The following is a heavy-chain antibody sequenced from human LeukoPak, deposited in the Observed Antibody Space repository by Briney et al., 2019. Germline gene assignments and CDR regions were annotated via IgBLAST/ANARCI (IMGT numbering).Heavy chain of an antibody. D-gene: IGHD1-7*01. J-gene: IGHJ4*02. CDR3: AKPLTGTTYPLEY. CDR1: GFSIDDYS. V-gene: IGHV3-43D*04. CDR2: ISWDGGST. Sequence: PGGSLSLSCAVSGFSIDDYSMHCVRQHPAEGREGVSLISWDGGSTYYADFVKGQFNISRDNSKTSLYLQMNSQRAEDTAVYYCAKPLTGTTYPLEYWGAGALGSVSS.